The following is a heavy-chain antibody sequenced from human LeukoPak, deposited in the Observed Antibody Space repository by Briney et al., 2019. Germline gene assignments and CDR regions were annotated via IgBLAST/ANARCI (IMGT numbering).Heavy chain of an antibody. D-gene: IGHD7-27*01. J-gene: IGHJ3*02. CDR3: ARVSPSSAFDI. CDR2: IYYSGNT. Sequence: SSETLSLTCTVSGGSISSYYWSWIRQPAGKGLEWIGTIYYSGNTYYNPSLKSRVTISVDTSKNQFSLNLSSVTAADTAVYYCARVSPSSAFDIWGQGTMVTVSS. CDR1: GGSISSYY. V-gene: IGHV4-59*12.